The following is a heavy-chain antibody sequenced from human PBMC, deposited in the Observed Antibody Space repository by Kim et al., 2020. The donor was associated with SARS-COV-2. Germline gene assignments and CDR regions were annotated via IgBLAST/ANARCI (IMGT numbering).Heavy chain of an antibody. Sequence: NPSLKSRVTISVDTSENQFSLKLSSVTAADTAVYYCARKSIAALGWPFDYWGQGTLVTVSS. CDR3: ARKSIAALGWPFDY. D-gene: IGHD6-6*01. J-gene: IGHJ4*02. V-gene: IGHV4-34*01.